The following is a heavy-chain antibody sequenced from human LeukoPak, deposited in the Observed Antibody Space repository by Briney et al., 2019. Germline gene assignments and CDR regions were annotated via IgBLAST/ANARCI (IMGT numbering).Heavy chain of an antibody. CDR2: ISYDGSNK. J-gene: IGHJ4*02. CDR3: AKERGRSLEWLFLH. V-gene: IGHV3-30*18. D-gene: IGHD3-3*01. CDR1: GFTFSNYG. Sequence: GGSLRLSCAASGFTFSNYGMHWVRQAPGKGLEWVAVISYDGSNKYYADSVKGRFTISRDNSKNTLYLQMNSLRAEDTAVYDCAKERGRSLEWLFLHWGQGTLVTVSS.